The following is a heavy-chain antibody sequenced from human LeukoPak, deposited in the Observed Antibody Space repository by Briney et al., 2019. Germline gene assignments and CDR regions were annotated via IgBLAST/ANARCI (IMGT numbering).Heavy chain of an antibody. CDR1: GDSISSGDYY. Sequence: SETLSLTCTVSGDSISSGDYYWSWIRQPPGKGLEWIGYIYYSGSTYYNPSLQSRLTMSVDTSKNQFSLKLNSVTAADTAVYYCARGGNYYDSSAPGDYWGQGTLVTVSS. J-gene: IGHJ4*02. CDR3: ARGGNYYDSSAPGDY. V-gene: IGHV4-30-4*01. D-gene: IGHD3-22*01. CDR2: IYYSGST.